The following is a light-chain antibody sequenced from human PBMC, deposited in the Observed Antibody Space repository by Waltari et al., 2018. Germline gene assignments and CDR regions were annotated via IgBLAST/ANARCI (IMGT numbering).Light chain of an antibody. CDR1: SRAGGGYNH. J-gene: IGLJ2*01. CDR2: DVS. CDR3: SSYTSSSPVV. Sequence: QSALTQPASVSGSPGQSITISCNATSRAGGGYNHVSWYQQHPGKAPKLMIYDVSNRPSGVSNRFSGSKSGNTASLTISGLQAEDEADYYCSSYTSSSPVVFGGGTKLTVL. V-gene: IGLV2-14*03.